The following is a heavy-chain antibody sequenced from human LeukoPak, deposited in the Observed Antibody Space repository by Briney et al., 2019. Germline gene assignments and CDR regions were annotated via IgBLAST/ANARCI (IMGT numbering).Heavy chain of an antibody. V-gene: IGHV3-21*01. J-gene: IGHJ3*02. D-gene: IGHD1-26*01. CDR2: ISSDSNYI. CDR3: ARDREWELPNDAFDI. Sequence: GGSLRLSCAASGFTFSSYSMNWVRQAPGKGLEWVSSISSDSNYIYYADSVKGRFTISRDNAKNSLYLQMNSLRAEDTAVYYCARDREWELPNDAFDIWGQGTMVTVSS. CDR1: GFTFSSYS.